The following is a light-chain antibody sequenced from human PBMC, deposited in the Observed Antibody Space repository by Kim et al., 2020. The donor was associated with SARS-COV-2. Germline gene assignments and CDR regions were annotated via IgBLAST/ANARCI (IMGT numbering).Light chain of an antibody. V-gene: IGKV3-15*01. CDR3: QQYNNWPYT. Sequence: SGSPGERAALSCRASQSISTNLAWYQQKPGQAPRLLICGASTRATGIPARFSGSGSGTEFTLTISSLQSEDFAVYYCQQYNNWPYTFGQGTKLEIK. J-gene: IGKJ2*01. CDR1: QSISTN. CDR2: GAS.